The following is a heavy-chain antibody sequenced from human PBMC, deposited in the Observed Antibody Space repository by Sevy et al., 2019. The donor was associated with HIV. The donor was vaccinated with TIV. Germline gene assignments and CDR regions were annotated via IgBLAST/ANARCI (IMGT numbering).Heavy chain of an antibody. Sequence: SETLSLTCTVSGGSIRTTSYYWGWIRQPPGKGLEWIGNMYYSGSTYYNPSLMSRVTISVDTSKNQFSLQLSSVTAADTAVYYCARGSGLLYYFDYWGQGTLVTVSS. J-gene: IGHJ4*02. D-gene: IGHD2-15*01. CDR1: GGSIRTTSYY. CDR3: ARGSGLLYYFDY. V-gene: IGHV4-39*01. CDR2: MYYSGST.